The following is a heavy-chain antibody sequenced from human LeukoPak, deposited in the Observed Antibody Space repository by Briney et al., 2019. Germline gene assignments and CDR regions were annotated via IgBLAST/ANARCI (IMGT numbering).Heavy chain of an antibody. CDR3: ARALSSLRLKYYFDY. V-gene: IGHV3-21*01. Sequence: PGGSLRLSCAASGFTFSSYSMTWVRQAPGKGLEWVSSISSSSSYIYYADSVKGRFTISRDNAKNSLYLQMNSLRAEDTAVYYCARALSSLRLKYYFDYWGQGTLVTVSS. CDR2: ISSSSSYI. J-gene: IGHJ4*02. CDR1: GFTFSSYS. D-gene: IGHD3-3*01.